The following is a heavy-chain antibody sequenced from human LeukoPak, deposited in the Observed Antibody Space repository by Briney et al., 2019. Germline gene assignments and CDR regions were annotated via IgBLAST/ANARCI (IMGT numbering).Heavy chain of an antibody. CDR1: GGSISSYY. Sequence: PSETLSLTCTVSGGSISSYYWSWIRQPPGKGLEWMGYIYYSGSTNYNPSLKSRVTISVDTSKNQFSLKLSSVTAADTAVYYCARSRRTFGGVIVLPFDYWGQGTLVTVSS. CDR2: IYYSGST. J-gene: IGHJ4*02. V-gene: IGHV4-59*01. CDR3: ARSRRTFGGVIVLPFDY. D-gene: IGHD3-16*02.